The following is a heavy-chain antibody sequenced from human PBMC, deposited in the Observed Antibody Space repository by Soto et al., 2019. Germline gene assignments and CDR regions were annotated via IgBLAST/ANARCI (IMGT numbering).Heavy chain of an antibody. CDR1: GLTFSRYG. CDR3: AKSGLSDYNGMDV. V-gene: IGHV3-23*01. Sequence: GGSLRLSCVASGLTFSRYGMNWVRQAPGKGLEWVSGIDKSGGITYYADSVKGRFTISRDNSKNTLYVQMNSLKVGDAAVYYCAKSGLSDYNGMDVWGQGHSVTVSS. CDR2: IDKSGGIT. D-gene: IGHD3-16*01. J-gene: IGHJ6*02.